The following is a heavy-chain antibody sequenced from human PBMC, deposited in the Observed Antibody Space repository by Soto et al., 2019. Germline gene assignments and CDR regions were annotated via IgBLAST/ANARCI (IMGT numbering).Heavy chain of an antibody. CDR1: GGSFSGYY. CDR2: INHSGST. J-gene: IGHJ4*02. D-gene: IGHD3-10*01. V-gene: IGHV4-34*01. Sequence: SETLSHTCAVYGGSFSGYYWSWIRQPPGKGLEWIGEINHSGSTNYNPSLKSRVTISVDTSKNQFSLKLSSVTAADTAVYYCARGGHYGSGSYYVYWGQGTLVTVSS. CDR3: ARGGHYGSGSYYVY.